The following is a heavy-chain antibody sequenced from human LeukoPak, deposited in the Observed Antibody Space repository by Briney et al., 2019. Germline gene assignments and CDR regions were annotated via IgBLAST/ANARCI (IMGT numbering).Heavy chain of an antibody. CDR1: GGSVSSTTYF. V-gene: IGHV4-61*01. J-gene: IGHJ4*02. D-gene: IGHD5-18*01. Sequence: TSETLSLTCTVSGGSVSSTTYFWSWIRQPPGKGLEWIGYIYSSGSTNYNPSLKSRVTISVDTSKNQFSLRLSSVTAADTAVYYCARVFRGYSYGPFDYWGQGTLVTVSS. CDR3: ARVFRGYSYGPFDY. CDR2: IYSSGST.